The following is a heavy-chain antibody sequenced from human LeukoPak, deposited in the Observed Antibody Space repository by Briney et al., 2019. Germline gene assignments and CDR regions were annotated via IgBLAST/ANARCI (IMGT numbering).Heavy chain of an antibody. CDR3: ARARGFFDY. D-gene: IGHD3-10*01. Sequence: GGSLRLSCAASGFTFSSNAMNWVRQAPGKGLEWVANIKQAGSEKYYVDSVKGRFTISRDNAENSLYLQMNSLRAEDTAVYYCARARGFFDYWGQGTLVTVTS. CDR2: IKQAGSEK. CDR1: GFTFSSNA. V-gene: IGHV3-7*01. J-gene: IGHJ4*02.